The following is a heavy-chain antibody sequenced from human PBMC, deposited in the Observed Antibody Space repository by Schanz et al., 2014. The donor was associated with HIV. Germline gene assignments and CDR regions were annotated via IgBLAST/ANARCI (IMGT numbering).Heavy chain of an antibody. CDR2: ITGSGGNT. CDR1: GFTFSSYA. D-gene: IGHD3-22*01. J-gene: IGHJ4*02. CDR3: ARGRGTYSSGYYDPPDY. Sequence: EVQVWESGGGLVQPGGSLRLSCTASGFTFSSYAMSWVRQAPGKGLEWVSLITGSGGNTYYAGSLKGRFTISRDNSKNTVYLQMHSLRAEDTATYYCARGRGTYSSGYYDPPDYWGQGTLVTVSS. V-gene: IGHV3-23*01.